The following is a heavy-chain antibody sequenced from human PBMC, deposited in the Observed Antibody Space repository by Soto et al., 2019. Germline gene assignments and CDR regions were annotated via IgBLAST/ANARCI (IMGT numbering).Heavy chain of an antibody. V-gene: IGHV4-59*08. Sequence: SETLSLTCTVSGGSISSYYWSWIRQPPGKGLEWIGEINYSGSIKYNPSLKSRITISVDTSKSQFSLKLSSVTAADTAVYYCAKGHSDSYYYFDYWGQGALVTSPQ. J-gene: IGHJ4*02. CDR1: GGSISSYY. CDR3: AKGHSDSYYYFDY. D-gene: IGHD3-22*01. CDR2: INYSGSI.